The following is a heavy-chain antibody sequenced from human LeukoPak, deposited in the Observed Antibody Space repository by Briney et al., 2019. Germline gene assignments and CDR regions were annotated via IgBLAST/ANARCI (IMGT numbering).Heavy chain of an antibody. CDR2: IYSGGST. Sequence: GGSLRLSCAASGFTVSSNYMSWVRQAPGKGLEWVSVIYSGGSTYYADSVKGRFTISRDNSKNTLYLQMNSLRAEDTAVYYCARASRLEQWLVPVYYWGQGTLVTVSS. D-gene: IGHD6-19*01. J-gene: IGHJ4*02. V-gene: IGHV3-53*01. CDR3: ARASRLEQWLVPVYY. CDR1: GFTVSSNY.